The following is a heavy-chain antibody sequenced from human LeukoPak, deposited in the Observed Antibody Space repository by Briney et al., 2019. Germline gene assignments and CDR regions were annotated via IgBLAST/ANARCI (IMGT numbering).Heavy chain of an antibody. V-gene: IGHV4-34*01. Sequence: SETLSLTCAVYGGSFSGYYWSWIRQPPGKGLEWIGEINHSGSTNYNPSLKSRVTISVDTSKNQFSLKLSSVTAADTAVYYCARVQATLHFDYWGQGTLVTVSS. CDR2: INHSGST. CDR1: GGSFSGYY. J-gene: IGHJ4*02. CDR3: ARVQATLHFDY.